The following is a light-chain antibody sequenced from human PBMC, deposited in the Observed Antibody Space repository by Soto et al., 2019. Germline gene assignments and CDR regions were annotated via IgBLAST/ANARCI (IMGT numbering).Light chain of an antibody. J-gene: IGLJ3*02. CDR2: STN. CDR3: MLYMGGGLVV. CDR1: SGSVSTTYY. Sequence: QTVVTQEPSFSVSPGGTVTLTCGLTSGSVSTTYYPSGYQQTPGQAPRTLIYSTNIRSSGVPDRFSGSILGNKAALTITGGHADDESDYHCMLYMGGGLVVFGGGTKLTVL. V-gene: IGLV8-61*01.